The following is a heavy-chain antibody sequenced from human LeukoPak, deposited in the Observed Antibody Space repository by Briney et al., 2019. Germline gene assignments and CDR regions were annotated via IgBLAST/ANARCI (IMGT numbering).Heavy chain of an antibody. J-gene: IGHJ4*02. Sequence: GGSLRLSCRASGLTFNTYWMNWVRQAPRKGLEWVANIKQDGSEKYYVDSVKGRFTISRDNAKNSLYLQMNSLRAEDTAVYYCAREVVTDFDYWGQGTLVTVSS. CDR3: AREVVTDFDY. CDR1: GLTFNTYW. D-gene: IGHD3-22*01. V-gene: IGHV3-7*01. CDR2: IKQDGSEK.